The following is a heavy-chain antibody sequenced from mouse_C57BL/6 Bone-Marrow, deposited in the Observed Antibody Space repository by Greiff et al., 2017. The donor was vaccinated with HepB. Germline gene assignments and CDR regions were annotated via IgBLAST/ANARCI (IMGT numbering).Heavy chain of an antibody. J-gene: IGHJ3*01. CDR3: ARDGHSHSNY. CDR2: ISDGGSYT. CDR1: GFTFSSYA. Sequence: EVKLVVSGGGLVKPGGSLKLSCAASGFTFSSYAMSWVRQTPEKRLEWVATISDGGSYTYYPDNVKGRFTISRDNAKNNLYLQMSHLKAEDTAMYYCARDGHSHSNYGGQGTLVTVSA. D-gene: IGHD2-5*01. V-gene: IGHV5-4*01.